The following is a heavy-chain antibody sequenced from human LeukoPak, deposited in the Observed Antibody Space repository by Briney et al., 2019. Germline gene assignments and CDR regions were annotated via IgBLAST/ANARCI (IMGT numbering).Heavy chain of an antibody. V-gene: IGHV1-46*01. CDR1: GYTFTSYY. D-gene: IGHD3-22*01. Sequence: APVKVSCKASGYTFTSYYMHWVRQAPGQGLEWMGIINPSGGSTSYAQKFQGRVTMTRDTSTSTVYMELSSLRSEDTAVYYCARDRYDSSGYYNRAFDIWGQGTMVTVSS. CDR3: ARDRYDSSGYYNRAFDI. J-gene: IGHJ3*02. CDR2: INPSGGST.